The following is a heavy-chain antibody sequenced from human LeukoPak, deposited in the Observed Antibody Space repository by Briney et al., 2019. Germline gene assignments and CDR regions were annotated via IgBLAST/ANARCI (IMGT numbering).Heavy chain of an antibody. Sequence: GGSLRLSCAASGFTFSDYYMSWIRQAPGKGLEWVSAISGSGGSTYYADSVKGRFTISRDNSKNTLYLQMNSLRAEDTAVYYCAAVVGDCSSTSCYPGAFDIWGQGTMVTVSS. V-gene: IGHV3-23*01. CDR2: ISGSGGST. D-gene: IGHD2-2*01. J-gene: IGHJ3*02. CDR1: GFTFSDYY. CDR3: AAVVGDCSSTSCYPGAFDI.